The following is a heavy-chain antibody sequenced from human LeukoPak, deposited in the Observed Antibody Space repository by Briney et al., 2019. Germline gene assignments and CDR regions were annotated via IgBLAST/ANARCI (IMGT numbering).Heavy chain of an antibody. CDR3: ARLRQWEPYFDY. J-gene: IGHJ4*02. Sequence: PSETLSLTCTVSGGSISSYYWSWIRQPPGKGLGWIGYIYYSGSTNYNPSLKSRVTISVGTSKNQFSLKLSSVTAADTAVYYCARLRQWEPYFDYWGQGTLVTVSS. CDR2: IYYSGST. CDR1: GGSISSYY. V-gene: IGHV4-59*01. D-gene: IGHD1-26*01.